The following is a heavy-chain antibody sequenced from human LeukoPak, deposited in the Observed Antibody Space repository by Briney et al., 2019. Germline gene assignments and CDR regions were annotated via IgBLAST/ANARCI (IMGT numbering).Heavy chain of an antibody. Sequence: GGSLRLSCVTSGVTLDDYAIHWVRQAPGKGLEWVSGISWNGGNMGYADSVKGRFITSRDNAKNSLYLQMNSLGVGDTAFYFCAREVKYYDGSGYPDFWGQGTLVTVSS. CDR1: GVTLDDYA. V-gene: IGHV3-9*01. CDR3: AREVKYYDGSGYPDF. CDR2: ISWNGGNM. D-gene: IGHD3-22*01. J-gene: IGHJ4*02.